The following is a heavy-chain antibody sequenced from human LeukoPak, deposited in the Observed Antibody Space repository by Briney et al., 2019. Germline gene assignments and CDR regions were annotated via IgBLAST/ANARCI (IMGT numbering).Heavy chain of an antibody. D-gene: IGHD3-10*01. CDR1: GGTFSSNA. CDR3: ASNLITMVRGAQRTYAFDI. Sequence: SVKVSCKASGGTFSSNAISCVRQAPGQGLEWMGGIIPIFGTANYAQKFQGRVTITADKSTSTSYMELSSLRSEDTAVYYCASNLITMVRGAQRTYAFDIWGQGTMVTVSS. V-gene: IGHV1-69*06. J-gene: IGHJ3*02. CDR2: IIPIFGTA.